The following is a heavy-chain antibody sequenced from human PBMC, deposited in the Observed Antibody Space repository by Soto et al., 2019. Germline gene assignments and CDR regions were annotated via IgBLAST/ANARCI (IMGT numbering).Heavy chain of an antibody. V-gene: IGHV4-39*07. CDR3: ASDSCASSDYTTNCFAP. Sequence: SETRWLTCTVSGGSSSNSRYCRAWIRQPPGKGLEWSGSIYHTGDTYCNRSLRSRVTISVHTPKNQFSLNLTSVTAPDPALSYCASDSCASSDYTTNCFAPWGKGTVVT. D-gene: IGHD4-17*01. CDR2: IYHTGDT. J-gene: IGHJ5*02. CDR1: GGSSSNSRYC.